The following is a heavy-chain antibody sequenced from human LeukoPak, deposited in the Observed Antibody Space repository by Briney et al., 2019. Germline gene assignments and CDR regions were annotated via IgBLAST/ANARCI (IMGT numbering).Heavy chain of an antibody. V-gene: IGHV1-69*05. J-gene: IGHJ3*02. CDR3: ARPGRAAYAFDI. Sequence: GASVKVSCKDSGGTFSSYAISWVRQAPGQGLEWMGGIIPIFGTANYAQKFQGRVTITTDESTSTAYMELSSLRSEDTAVYYCARPGRAAYAFDIWGQGTVVTVSS. D-gene: IGHD3-10*01. CDR1: GGTFSSYA. CDR2: IIPIFGTA.